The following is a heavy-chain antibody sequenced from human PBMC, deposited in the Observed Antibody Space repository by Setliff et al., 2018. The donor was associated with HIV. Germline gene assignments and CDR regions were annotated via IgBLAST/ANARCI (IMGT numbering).Heavy chain of an antibody. V-gene: IGHV1-18*01. CDR3: ARHDGLRSVHGAFDI. J-gene: IGHJ3*02. Sequence: ASVKVSCKASGYTFTSHGISWVRQAPGQGLEWMGWISTYNDNTNYAQKLQGRVTMTTETSTSTAYMELRSLSTDDTAVVYCARHDGLRSVHGAFDIWGQGTMVTVSS. D-gene: IGHD4-17*01. CDR2: ISTYNDNT. CDR1: GYTFTSHG.